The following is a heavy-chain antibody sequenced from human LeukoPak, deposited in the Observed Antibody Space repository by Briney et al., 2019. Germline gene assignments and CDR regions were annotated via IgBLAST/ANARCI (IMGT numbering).Heavy chain of an antibody. CDR1: GYTFTGYF. J-gene: IGHJ4*02. Sequence: ASVKVSCTASGYTFTGYFLDWVRRAPGQGFEWMGWINPNSGGTYYTQRFRGRVTMTRDTSSSTAYRELSSLRSDDTAVYYCARAQSLTAPAGTFANSWGQGTLVTVSS. CDR3: ARAQSLTAPAGTFANS. CDR2: INPNSGGT. D-gene: IGHD6-13*01. V-gene: IGHV1-2*02.